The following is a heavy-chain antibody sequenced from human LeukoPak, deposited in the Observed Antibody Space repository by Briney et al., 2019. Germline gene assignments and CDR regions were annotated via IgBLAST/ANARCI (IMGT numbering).Heavy chain of an antibody. V-gene: IGHV4-59*01. Sequence: SGTPSLTCTVSGGSISSYYWSLIRQPPGKGPEWIGYIYYSGGTHYNPSLKSRVTISVDTSKNQFSLKLSSVTAADTAVYYCAREGRYYYDSSGYPRYSYYYGMDVWGQGTTVTVSS. J-gene: IGHJ6*02. CDR1: GGSISSYY. D-gene: IGHD3-22*01. CDR2: IYYSGGT. CDR3: AREGRYYYDSSGYPRYSYYYGMDV.